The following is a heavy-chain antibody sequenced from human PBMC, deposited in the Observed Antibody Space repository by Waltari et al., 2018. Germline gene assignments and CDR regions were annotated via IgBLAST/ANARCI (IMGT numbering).Heavy chain of an antibody. J-gene: IGHJ3*01. D-gene: IGHD5-12*01. Sequence: QLQLQESGPGLGKPSETLSLTCIVSGGSITSNRHYWAWIRQPPGQGLEWIGTMSYNGATYSSPSLKSRVTVSRDTSKNHLSLKLDSVTAADTAVYYCATYIGASIGTAALDVWGQGTMVTVSS. V-gene: IGHV4-39*02. CDR3: ATYIGASIGTAALDV. CDR2: MSYNGAT. CDR1: GGSITSNRHY.